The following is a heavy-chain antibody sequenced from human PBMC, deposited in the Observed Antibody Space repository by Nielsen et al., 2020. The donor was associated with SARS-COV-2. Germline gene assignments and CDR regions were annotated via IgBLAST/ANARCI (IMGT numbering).Heavy chain of an antibody. Sequence: SVKVSCKASGGTFSSYAISWARQAPGQGLEWMGGIIPIFGTANYAQKFQGRVTITADKSTSTAYMELSSLRSEDTAVYYCARATDYYYGMDVWGQGTTVTVSS. CDR3: ARATDYYYGMDV. J-gene: IGHJ6*02. V-gene: IGHV1-69*06. CDR2: IIPIFGTA. CDR1: GGTFSSYA.